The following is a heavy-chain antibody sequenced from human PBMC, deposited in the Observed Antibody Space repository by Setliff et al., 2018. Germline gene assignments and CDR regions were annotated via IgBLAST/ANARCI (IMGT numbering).Heavy chain of an antibody. V-gene: IGHV1-24*01. CDR3: ATESLLRYFDLVGNPYAFDI. CDR2: FDPEDGET. J-gene: IGHJ3*02. Sequence: RASVKVSCKVSGYTLTELSRHWVRQAPGKGLEWMGGFDPEDGETIYAQKFQGRVTMTEDTSTDTAYMELSSLRSEDTAVYYCATESLLRYFDLVGNPYAFDIWGQGTMVTVSS. CDR1: GYTLTELS. D-gene: IGHD3-9*01.